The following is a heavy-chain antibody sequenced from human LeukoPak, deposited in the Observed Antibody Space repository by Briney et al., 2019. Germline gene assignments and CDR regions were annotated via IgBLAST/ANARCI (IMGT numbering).Heavy chain of an antibody. Sequence: SETLSLTCTVSGDSITSYYWSWIRQPPGKGLEWIGYTYYSGSTNYNPSLKSRVTTSVDTSKNQFSLKLTSVTAADTAVYYCARLRPVAGYDAFDIWGHGTMVTVSS. D-gene: IGHD6-19*01. J-gene: IGHJ3*02. CDR2: TYYSGST. CDR1: GDSITSYY. V-gene: IGHV4-59*08. CDR3: ARLRPVAGYDAFDI.